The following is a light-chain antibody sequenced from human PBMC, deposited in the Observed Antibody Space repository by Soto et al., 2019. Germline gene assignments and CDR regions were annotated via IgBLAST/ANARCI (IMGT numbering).Light chain of an antibody. CDR2: QVT. CDR3: SSYAGSLVV. CDR1: NSDIGAYNY. J-gene: IGLJ2*01. Sequence: QSALTQPPSASGSPGQSVTISCTGTNSDIGAYNYVSWYRQYPDKAPKLLVYQVTKRPSGVPDRFSGSKSGNTAAPTVSGLQAEDEAVYYCSSYAGSLVVFGGGTKVTVL. V-gene: IGLV2-8*01.